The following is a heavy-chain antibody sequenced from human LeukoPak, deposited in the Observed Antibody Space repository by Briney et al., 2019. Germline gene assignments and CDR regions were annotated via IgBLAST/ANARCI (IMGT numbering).Heavy chain of an antibody. CDR2: INHSGST. J-gene: IGHJ3*02. CDR3: ARKYSSGWPPARAFDI. Sequence: SETLSLTCAVYGGSFSGYYWSWIRQPPGKGLEWIGEINHSGSTNYNPSLKSRVTISVDTSKIQFSLKLSSVTAADTAVYYCARKYSSGWPPARAFDIWGQGTMVTVSS. V-gene: IGHV4-34*01. D-gene: IGHD6-19*01. CDR1: GGSFSGYY.